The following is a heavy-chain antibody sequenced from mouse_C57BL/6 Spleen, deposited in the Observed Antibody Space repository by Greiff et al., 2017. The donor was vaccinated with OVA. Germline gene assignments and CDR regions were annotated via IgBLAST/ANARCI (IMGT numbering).Heavy chain of an antibody. D-gene: IGHD1-1*01. CDR1: GYAFSSYW. J-gene: IGHJ4*01. CDR3: ARSGDYYGSSYAMDY. V-gene: IGHV1-80*01. CDR2: IYPGDGDT. Sequence: QVHVKQSGAELVKPGASVKISCKASGYAFSSYWMNWVKQRPGKGLEWIGQIYPGDGDTNYNGKFKGKATLTADKSSSTAYMQLSSLTSEDSAVYFCARSGDYYGSSYAMDYWGQGTSVTVSS.